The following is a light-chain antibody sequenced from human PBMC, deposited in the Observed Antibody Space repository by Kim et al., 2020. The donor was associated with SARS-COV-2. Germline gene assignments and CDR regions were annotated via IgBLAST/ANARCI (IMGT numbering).Light chain of an antibody. CDR2: GAS. CDR3: QQYNNWPRS. J-gene: IGKJ2*03. CDR1: QSVSSN. Sequence: EIVMTQSPATLSVSPGERATLSCRASQSVSSNLAWYQQKPGQAPRLLIQGASTRATGIPARFSGSGSGTEFSLTISSLQSEDFAVYYCQQYNNWPRSFGQGTKLEI. V-gene: IGKV3-15*01.